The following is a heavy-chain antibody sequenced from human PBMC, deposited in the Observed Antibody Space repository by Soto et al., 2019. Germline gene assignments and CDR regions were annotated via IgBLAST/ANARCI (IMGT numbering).Heavy chain of an antibody. CDR1: GDAFTTSD. D-gene: IGHD3-3*01. CDR2: MNPNTGNT. Sequence: QVQLVQSGAEVKKPGASVTVSCKASGDAFTTSDINWVRQTTGQGLEWMGWMNPNTGNTGYAQKFPGRLIMTRNTSTNTAYMELSGLTSEDTALYYCARGANYDVPSLPGGVAFDIWGQGTLVTVSS. V-gene: IGHV1-8*01. CDR3: ARGANYDVPSLPGGVAFDI. J-gene: IGHJ3*02.